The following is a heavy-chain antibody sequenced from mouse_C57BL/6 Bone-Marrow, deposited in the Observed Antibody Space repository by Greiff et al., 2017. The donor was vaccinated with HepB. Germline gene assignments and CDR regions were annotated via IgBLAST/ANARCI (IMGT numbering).Heavy chain of an antibody. CDR1: GFTFSSYA. Sequence: EVQLVESGGGLVKPGGSLKLSCAASGFTFSSYAMSWVRQTPEKRLEWVATISDGGSYTYYPDNVKGRFTISRDNAKNNLYLQMSHLKSEDTAMYYCARGYYYGSSRFAYWGQGTLVTVSA. J-gene: IGHJ3*01. V-gene: IGHV5-4*01. CDR3: ARGYYYGSSRFAY. CDR2: ISDGGSYT. D-gene: IGHD1-1*01.